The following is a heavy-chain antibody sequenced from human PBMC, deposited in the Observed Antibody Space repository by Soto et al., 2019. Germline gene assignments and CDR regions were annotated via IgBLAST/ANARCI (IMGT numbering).Heavy chain of an antibody. CDR1: GGSFSGYY. D-gene: IGHD4-17*01. CDR3: SGGGDYEGGAFDI. V-gene: IGHV4-34*01. J-gene: IGHJ3*02. Sequence: KTSETLSLTCAVYGGSFSGYYWSWIRQPPGKGLEWIGEINHSGSTNYNPSLKSRVTISVDTSKNQFSLKLSSVTAADKAVDYCSGGGDYEGGAFDIWGQGTMVTVSS. CDR2: INHSGST.